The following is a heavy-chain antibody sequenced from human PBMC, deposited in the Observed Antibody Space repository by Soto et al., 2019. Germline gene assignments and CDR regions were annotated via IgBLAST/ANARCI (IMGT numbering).Heavy chain of an antibody. CDR3: ARHRTTMVYYGMDV. D-gene: IGHD3-10*01. CDR1: GYSFTSYW. V-gene: IGHV5-10-1*01. Sequence: GESLKISCKGSGYSFTSYWISWVRQMPGKGLEWMGRTDPSDSYTNYSPSFQGHVTISADKSISTAYLQWSSLKASDTAMYYCARHRTTMVYYGMDVWGQGTTVTVSS. J-gene: IGHJ6*02. CDR2: TDPSDSYT.